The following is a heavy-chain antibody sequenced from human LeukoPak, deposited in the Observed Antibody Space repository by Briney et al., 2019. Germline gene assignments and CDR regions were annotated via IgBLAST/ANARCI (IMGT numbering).Heavy chain of an antibody. J-gene: IGHJ6*02. Sequence: PGGSLRLSCAASGFTVSSNYMSWVRQAPGKGLEWVSVIYSGGSTYYADSVKGRFTISRDNSKNTLYLQMNSLRAEDTAVYYCARDVATYPKYYYYGMDVWGQGTTVTVSS. V-gene: IGHV3-66*01. D-gene: IGHD5-12*01. CDR3: ARDVATYPKYYYYGMDV. CDR1: GFTVSSNY. CDR2: IYSGGST.